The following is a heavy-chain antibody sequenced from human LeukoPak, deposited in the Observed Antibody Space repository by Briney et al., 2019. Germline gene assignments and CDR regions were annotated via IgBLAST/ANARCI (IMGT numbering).Heavy chain of an antibody. CDR1: GGFFSSYA. V-gene: IGHV1-69*06. J-gene: IGHJ3*02. CDR3: ATNYEILSGYPKNYYFHI. Sequence: ASVKVSCKASGGFFSSYAISWVRQAPRQGPEWMGGIIPLFRTANYAPKFRDRVTITADKSTSTAFMELSSLRSEDTAMYYCATNYEILSGYPKNYYFHIWGQGTMVTVSS. CDR2: IIPLFRTA. D-gene: IGHD3-9*01.